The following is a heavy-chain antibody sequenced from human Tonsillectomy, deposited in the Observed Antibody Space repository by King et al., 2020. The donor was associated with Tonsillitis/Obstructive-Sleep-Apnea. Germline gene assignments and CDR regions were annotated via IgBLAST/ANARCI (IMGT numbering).Heavy chain of an antibody. V-gene: IGHV1-18*01. J-gene: IGHJ4*02. D-gene: IGHD4-17*01. CDR2: VNAYSGNT. CDR1: GYTFTTYG. Sequence: VQLVESGAEVKKPGASVKVSCKASGYTFTTYGVSWVRQAPGQGLEWMGWVNAYSGNTNYAQNLQGRVTMTTDTSTSTAYMELRSLRSDDTAVYYCATVLDSGDHGRFDYWGQGTLVTVSS. CDR3: ATVLDSGDHGRFDY.